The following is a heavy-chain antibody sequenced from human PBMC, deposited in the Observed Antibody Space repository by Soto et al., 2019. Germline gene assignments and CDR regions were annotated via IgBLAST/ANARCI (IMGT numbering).Heavy chain of an antibody. CDR3: ATGRITGTTLFDY. V-gene: IGHV1-24*01. CDR2: FDPEDGET. D-gene: IGHD1-7*01. CDR1: GCTLTELS. J-gene: IGHJ4*02. Sequence: ASLKVACKVAGCTLTELSMHGVRHTTGKGLEWMGGFDPEDGETIYAQKFQGRVTMTEDTSTDTAYMELSSLRSEDTAVYYCATGRITGTTLFDYWGQGTLVTVSS.